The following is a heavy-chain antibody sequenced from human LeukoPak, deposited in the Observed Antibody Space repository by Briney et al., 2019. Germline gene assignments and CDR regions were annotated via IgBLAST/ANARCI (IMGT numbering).Heavy chain of an antibody. CDR2: IIPIFGTA. CDR3: ARDSRSQYDSSGYSDY. CDR1: GGTFSSYA. Sequence: SVKVSCKASGGTFSSYAISWVRQAPGQGLEWMGGIIPIFGTANYAQKFQGRVTITADESTSTAYMELSSLRSEDTAVYYCARDSRSQYDSSGYSDYWGQRTLVTVSS. D-gene: IGHD3-22*01. J-gene: IGHJ4*02. V-gene: IGHV1-69*13.